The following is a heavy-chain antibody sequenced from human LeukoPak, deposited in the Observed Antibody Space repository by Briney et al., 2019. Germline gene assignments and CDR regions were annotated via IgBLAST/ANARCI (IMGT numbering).Heavy chain of an antibody. Sequence: SETLSLTCSVSGGSTSSYYWSWIRQPPGKGLQWFGYIYYSGTTNYNPSLKSRVTMSVDTSKNQFSLNLSSVTAADTAVYYCARVSNSGTYYFLDCWGQGTLVTVSS. V-gene: IGHV4-59*01. D-gene: IGHD1-26*01. CDR2: IYYSGTT. CDR3: ARVSNSGTYYFLDC. CDR1: GGSTSSYY. J-gene: IGHJ4*02.